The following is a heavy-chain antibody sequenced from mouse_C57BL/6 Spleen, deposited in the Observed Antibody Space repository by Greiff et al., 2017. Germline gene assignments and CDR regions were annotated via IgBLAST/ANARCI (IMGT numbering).Heavy chain of an antibody. CDR2: ISYDGSN. D-gene: IGHD2-4*01. CDR1: GYSITSGYY. CDR3: ARGDDYEGFAY. V-gene: IGHV3-6*01. J-gene: IGHJ3*01. Sequence: LQESGPGLVKPSQSLSLTCSVTGYSITSGYYWNWIRQFPGNKLEWMGYISYDGSNNYNPSLKNRISITRDTSKNQFFLKLNSVTTEDTATYYCARGDDYEGFAYWGQGTLVTVAA.